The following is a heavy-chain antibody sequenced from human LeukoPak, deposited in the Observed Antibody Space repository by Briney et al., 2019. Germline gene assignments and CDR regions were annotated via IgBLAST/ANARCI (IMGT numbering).Heavy chain of an antibody. CDR1: GYTFTGYY. V-gene: IGHV1-2*02. CDR2: INPNSGGT. J-gene: IGHJ6*02. Sequence: ASVKVSCKASGYTFTGYYMHWVRQAPGQGLEWMGWINPNSGGTNYAQKFQGRVTMTRDTSISTAYMELSRLRSDDTAVYYCARVRGYCSGGSCYSDRNYYYGMDVWGQGTTVTVSS. D-gene: IGHD2-15*01. CDR3: ARVRGYCSGGSCYSDRNYYYGMDV.